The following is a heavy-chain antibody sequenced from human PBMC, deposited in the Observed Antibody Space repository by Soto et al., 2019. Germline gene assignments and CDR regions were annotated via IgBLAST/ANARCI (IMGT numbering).Heavy chain of an antibody. CDR1: GFNFTNHW. Sequence: VHLVESGGGLVQPGGSLRLSCAASGFNFTNHWMHWVRQAPGKGLVWVSRITSDGKSKAYAESVKGRFAISRDNAKNTVNLQMNGLTVEDTAVYYCARESGDWPRNWFDPWGQGTLVTVSS. CDR3: ARESGDWPRNWFDP. D-gene: IGHD2-21*02. V-gene: IGHV3-74*01. CDR2: ITSDGKSK. J-gene: IGHJ5*02.